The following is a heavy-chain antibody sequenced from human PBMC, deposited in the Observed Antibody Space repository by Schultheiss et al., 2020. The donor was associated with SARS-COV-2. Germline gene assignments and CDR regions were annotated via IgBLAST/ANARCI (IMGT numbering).Heavy chain of an antibody. CDR3: AKFSIGVVTNFDY. V-gene: IGHV3-21*01. Sequence: GGSLRLSCAASGFTFSSYSMNWVRQAPGKGLEWVSSISSSSSYIYYADSVKGRFTISRDNAKNSLYLQMNSLRAEDTAVYYCAKFSIGVVTNFDYWGQGTLVTVSS. D-gene: IGHD3-3*01. CDR2: ISSSSSYI. CDR1: GFTFSSYS. J-gene: IGHJ4*02.